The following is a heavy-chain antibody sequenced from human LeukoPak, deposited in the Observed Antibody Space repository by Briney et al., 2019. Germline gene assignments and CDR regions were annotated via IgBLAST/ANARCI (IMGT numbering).Heavy chain of an antibody. D-gene: IGHD3-10*01. V-gene: IGHV4-59*08. CDR1: GGSISSYY. CDR2: IYYSGST. Sequence: SETLSLTCTVSGGSISSYYWSWIRQPPGKGLEWIGYIYYSGSTNYNPSLKSRVTISVDTSKNQFSLKLSSVTAADTAVYYCARGFTGAAFDIWGQGTMVTVSS. J-gene: IGHJ3*02. CDR3: ARGFTGAAFDI.